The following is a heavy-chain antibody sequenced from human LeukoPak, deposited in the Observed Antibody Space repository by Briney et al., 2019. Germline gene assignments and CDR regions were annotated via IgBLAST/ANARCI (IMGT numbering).Heavy chain of an antibody. Sequence: TGGSLRLSCAASGFTVSSNYMNWVRQAPGKGLEWVSYISSSSSTIYYADSVKGRFTISRDNAKNSLYLQMNSLRAEDTAVYYCARGRKLTIDYWGREPWSPSPQ. CDR1: GFTVSSNY. CDR3: ARGRKLTIDY. D-gene: IGHD1-7*01. V-gene: IGHV3-48*01. CDR2: ISSSSSTI. J-gene: IGHJ4*02.